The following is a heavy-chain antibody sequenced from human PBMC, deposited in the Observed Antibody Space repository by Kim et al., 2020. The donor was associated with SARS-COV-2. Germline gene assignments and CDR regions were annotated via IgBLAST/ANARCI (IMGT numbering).Heavy chain of an antibody. CDR3: ARDSPQEGVHPPQPFSPSSPVRIPRRIRAAWPLAASHRTSFQ. D-gene: IGHD6-25*01. Sequence: GKGLEWVSVIHSGGSTYYADSVKGRFTISRDNSKNTLYLQMNSLRAEDTAVYYCARDSPQEGVHPPQPFSPSSPVRIPRRIRAAWPLAASHRTSFQ. V-gene: IGHV3-53*01. CDR2: IHSGGST. J-gene: IGHJ1*01.